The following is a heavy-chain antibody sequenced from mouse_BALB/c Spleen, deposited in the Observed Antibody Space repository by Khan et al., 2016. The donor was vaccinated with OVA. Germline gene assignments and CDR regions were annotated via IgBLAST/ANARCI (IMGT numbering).Heavy chain of an antibody. J-gene: IGHJ3*01. D-gene: IGHD2-14*01. Sequence: QVRLQQSGADLAQPGASLKMSCTASGYTFTSYTMHWVRQAPGQALEWIGHINPSNDSIYYTQNFKDQVTIIVDKSYSTVYLQLSSLTSEDSAVYYCVVEGANLRSDGLFAYWGQGNLGTGS. CDR2: INPSNDSI. CDR1: GYTFTSYT. V-gene: IGHV1-4*01. CDR3: VVEGANLRSDGLFAY.